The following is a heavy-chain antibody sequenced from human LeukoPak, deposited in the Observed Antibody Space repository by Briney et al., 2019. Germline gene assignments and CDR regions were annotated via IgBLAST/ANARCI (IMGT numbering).Heavy chain of an antibody. Sequence: ASVKVSCKASGYTFTSYGISWVRQAPGQGLEWMGWISAYNGNTNYAQKLQGRVTMTTDTSTSTAYMELRSLRSDDTAVYYYARYYIAVAGREDFDYWGQGTLVTVSS. J-gene: IGHJ4*02. D-gene: IGHD6-19*01. CDR2: ISAYNGNT. CDR3: ARYYIAVAGREDFDY. V-gene: IGHV1-18*01. CDR1: GYTFTSYG.